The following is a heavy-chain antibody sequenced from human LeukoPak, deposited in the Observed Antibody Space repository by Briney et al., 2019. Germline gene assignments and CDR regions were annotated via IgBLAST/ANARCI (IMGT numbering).Heavy chain of an antibody. V-gene: IGHV3-30-3*01. CDR2: ISYDGSNK. CDR3: ASKVVITSY. CDR1: GFTFSSYA. Sequence: QSGGSLRLSCAASGFTFSSYAMHWVRQAPGKGLEWVAVISYDGSNKYYADSVKGRFTISRDNSKNTLYLQMNSLRAEDTAVYYCASKVVITSYWGQGTLVTVSS. J-gene: IGHJ4*02. D-gene: IGHD3-22*01.